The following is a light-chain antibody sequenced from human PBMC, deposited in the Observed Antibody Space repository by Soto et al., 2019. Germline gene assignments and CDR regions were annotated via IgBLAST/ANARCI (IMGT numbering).Light chain of an antibody. CDR1: SGHSSYA. Sequence: QSVLTQSPSASASLGASVKLTCTLSSGHSSYAIAWHQQQPEKGPRYLMKLNSDGSHSKGDGIPDRFSGSSSGAERYRTISSLQSEDEADYYCQTWGTGIHVFGTGTKLTVL. CDR2: LNSDGSH. J-gene: IGLJ1*01. V-gene: IGLV4-69*01. CDR3: QTWGTGIHV.